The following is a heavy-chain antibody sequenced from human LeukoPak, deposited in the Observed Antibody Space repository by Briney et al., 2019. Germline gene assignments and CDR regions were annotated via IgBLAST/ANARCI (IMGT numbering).Heavy chain of an antibody. Sequence: PSETLSLTCAVYGGSFSGYYWSWIRQPPGKGLEWIGYIYYSGSTNYNPSLKSRVTISVDTSKNQFSLKLTSVTAADTAVYYCARESGGAEYFRHWGQGTLVTVSS. D-gene: IGHD2-15*01. CDR2: IYYSGST. V-gene: IGHV4-59*01. CDR3: ARESGGAEYFRH. CDR1: GGSFSGYY. J-gene: IGHJ1*01.